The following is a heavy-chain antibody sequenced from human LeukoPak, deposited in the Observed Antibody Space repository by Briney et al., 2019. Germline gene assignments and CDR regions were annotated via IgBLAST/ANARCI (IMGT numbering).Heavy chain of an antibody. D-gene: IGHD3-16*01. CDR2: IYYSWST. V-gene: IGHV4-31*01. Sequence: SQTLSLTCTVSGGSISSGGYYWSWIRQHPGKGLESIGYIYYSWSTYYNPSLKSQVTISVDTSKNQFSLKLSTVTAADTAVYYCARAVRFDYYYGMDVWRKGTTVTVSS. CDR1: GGSISSGGYY. J-gene: IGHJ6*04. CDR3: ARAVRFDYYYGMDV.